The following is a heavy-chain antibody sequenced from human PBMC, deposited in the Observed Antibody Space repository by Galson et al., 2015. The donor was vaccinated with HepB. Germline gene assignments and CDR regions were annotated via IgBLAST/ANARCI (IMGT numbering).Heavy chain of an antibody. D-gene: IGHD3-3*01. CDR3: AKDRDVFWSGYRYGMDV. J-gene: IGHJ6*02. CDR2: IGGSGGST. CDR1: GFTFSSYA. V-gene: IGHV3-23*01. Sequence: SLRLSCAASGFTFSSYAMNWVRQAPGKGLEWVSAIGGSGGSTYYADSVKGRFTISRDNSKNTLYLQMNSLRAEDTAVYYCAKDRDVFWSGYRYGMDVWGQGTTVTASS.